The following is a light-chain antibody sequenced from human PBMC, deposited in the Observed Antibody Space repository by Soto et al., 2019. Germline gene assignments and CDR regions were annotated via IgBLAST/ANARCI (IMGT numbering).Light chain of an antibody. CDR2: LNSDGSH. CDR3: QTWGTGIQVI. CDR1: SGHSTYA. Sequence: QLVLTQSPSASASLGASVKLTCTLSSGHSTYAIAWHQQQPEKGPRYLMKLNSDGSHSKGDGIPDRFLGSSSGAERYLTISSLQSEDEADYYCQTWGTGIQVIFGGGPKLTVL. V-gene: IGLV4-69*01. J-gene: IGLJ2*01.